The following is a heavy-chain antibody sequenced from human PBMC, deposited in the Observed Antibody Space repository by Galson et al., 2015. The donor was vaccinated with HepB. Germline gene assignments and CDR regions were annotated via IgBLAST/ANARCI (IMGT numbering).Heavy chain of an antibody. CDR3: AKDLGGVAVVASRIGMDV. Sequence: SLRLSCAASGFTFDDYTMHWVRQAPGKGLEWVSLISWDGGSTYYADSVKGRFTISRDNSKNSLYLQMNSLRTEDTALYYCAKDLGGVAVVASRIGMDVWGQGTTVTVSS. CDR2: ISWDGGST. V-gene: IGHV3-43*01. J-gene: IGHJ6*02. CDR1: GFTFDDYT. D-gene: IGHD2-15*01.